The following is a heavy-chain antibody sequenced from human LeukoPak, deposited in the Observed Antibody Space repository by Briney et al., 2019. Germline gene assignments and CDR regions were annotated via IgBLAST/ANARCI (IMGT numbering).Heavy chain of an antibody. CDR1: GGSISSSNW. V-gene: IGHV4-4*02. J-gene: IGHJ4*02. D-gene: IGHD3-22*01. CDR2: IYHSGST. Sequence: SETLSLTCAVSGGSISSSNWWSWVRQPPGKGLEWIGEIYHSGSTNYNPSLKSRVTISVDKSKNQFSLKLSSVTAADTAVYYCARYYYYDSSGYLAYFDYWGQGTLVTVSS. CDR3: ARYYYYDSSGYLAYFDY.